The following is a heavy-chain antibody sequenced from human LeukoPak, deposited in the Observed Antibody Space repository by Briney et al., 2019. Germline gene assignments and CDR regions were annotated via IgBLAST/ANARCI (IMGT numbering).Heavy chain of an antibody. CDR3: ARAKRSWYLPSSWFDP. CDR2: MNPNSGNT. CDR1: RYTFTSYD. D-gene: IGHD6-13*01. Sequence: ASVKVSCKASRYTFTSYDINWVRQATGQGLEWMGWMNPNSGNTGYAQKFQGRVTMTRNTSISTAYMELSSLRSEDTAVYYCARAKRSWYLPSSWFDPWGQGTLVTVSS. V-gene: IGHV1-8*01. J-gene: IGHJ5*02.